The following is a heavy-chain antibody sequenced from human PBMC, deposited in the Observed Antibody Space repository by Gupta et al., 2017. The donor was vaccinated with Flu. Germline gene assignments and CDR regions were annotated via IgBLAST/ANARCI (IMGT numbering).Heavy chain of an antibody. J-gene: IGHJ3*02. Sequence: EVKLVESGGGLVKSGGSLRLSCAASGFNFISYSMNWVRQAPGKGLEWVSSISSSSEYIFYEDAGKGRFTISRDNAKNSLYLQMNRLRAEDTAIYYCARRLLYAEDTFDPFDIWGQGTMVSVSS. CDR2: ISSSSEYI. CDR3: ARRLLYAEDTFDPFDI. D-gene: IGHD2-8*01. CDR1: GFNFISYS. V-gene: IGHV3-21*01.